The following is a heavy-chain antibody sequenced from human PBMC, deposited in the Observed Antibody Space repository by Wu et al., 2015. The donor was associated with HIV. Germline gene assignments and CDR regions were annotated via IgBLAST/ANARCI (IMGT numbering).Heavy chain of an antibody. CDR2: IIPISGTT. Sequence: QVQLVQSGAEVKKPGSSVKVSCKASGGTFSRYAISWLRQAPGQGLEWMGRIIPISGTTDYGQKFQGRITITADESTRTTYMEVRSLRYEDTAVYFCARELLWGEDFWGQGTLVTVSS. CDR3: ARELLWGEDF. V-gene: IGHV1-69*15. J-gene: IGHJ4*02. D-gene: IGHD2-21*01. CDR1: GGTFSRYA.